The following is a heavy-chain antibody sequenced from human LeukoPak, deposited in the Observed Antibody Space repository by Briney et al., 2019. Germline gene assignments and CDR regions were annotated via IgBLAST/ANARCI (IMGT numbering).Heavy chain of an antibody. Sequence: ASVMVSCKASGGTFSSYAISWVRQAPGQGLEWMGGIIPIFGTANYAQKFQGRVTITADESTSTAYMELSSLRSEDTAVYYCARARRITIFGVVTHGMDVWGQGTTVTVSS. CDR3: ARARRITIFGVVTHGMDV. J-gene: IGHJ6*02. D-gene: IGHD3-3*01. V-gene: IGHV1-69*01. CDR1: GGTFSSYA. CDR2: IIPIFGTA.